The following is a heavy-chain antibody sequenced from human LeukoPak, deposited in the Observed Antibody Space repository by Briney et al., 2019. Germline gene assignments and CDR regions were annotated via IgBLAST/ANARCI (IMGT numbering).Heavy chain of an antibody. D-gene: IGHD6-13*01. V-gene: IGHV3-7*01. CDR3: ARESGSSWYAIDY. CDR1: GFTFSSYW. Sequence: RGSLRLSCVASGFTFSSYWMSWVRQAPGKGLEWVANIKQDGSEKYYVDSVKGRFTISRDNAKNSLYLQMNSLRAEDTAVYYCARESGSSWYAIDYWGQGTLVTVSS. CDR2: IKQDGSEK. J-gene: IGHJ4*02.